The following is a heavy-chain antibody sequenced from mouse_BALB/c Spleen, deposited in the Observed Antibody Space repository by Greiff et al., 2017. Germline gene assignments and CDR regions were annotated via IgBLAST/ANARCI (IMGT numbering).Heavy chain of an antibody. CDR2: ISSGGSYT. Sequence: EVKLVESGGDLVKPGGSLKLSCAASGFTFSSYGMSWVRQTPDKRLEWVATISSGGSYTYYPDSVKGRFTISRDNAKNTLYLQKSSLKSEDTAMYYCARNVYYDYDAWFAYWGQGTLVTVSA. CDR3: ARNVYYDYDAWFAY. D-gene: IGHD2-4*01. J-gene: IGHJ3*01. V-gene: IGHV5-6*02. CDR1: GFTFSSYG.